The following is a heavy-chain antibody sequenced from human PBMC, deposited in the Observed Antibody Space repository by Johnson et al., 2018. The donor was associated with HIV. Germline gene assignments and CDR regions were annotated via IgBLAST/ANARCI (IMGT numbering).Heavy chain of an antibody. CDR1: GFTFSSFA. CDR2: ISFDGNNK. CDR3: AKDLRVFDWFNAYDAFDI. J-gene: IGHJ3*02. V-gene: IGHV3-30-3*01. D-gene: IGHD3-9*01. Sequence: QVQLVESGGGVVQPGRSLRLSCAASGFTFSSFAMHWVRQAPGKGLEWVTFISFDGNNKYYADSVKGRFTISRDNSKNTLYLQMNSLRADDTAVYYCAKDLRVFDWFNAYDAFDIWGQGTMVTVSS.